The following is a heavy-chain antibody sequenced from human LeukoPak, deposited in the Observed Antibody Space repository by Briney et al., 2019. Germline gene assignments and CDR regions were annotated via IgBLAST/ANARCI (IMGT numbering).Heavy chain of an antibody. CDR3: ASGGTFDI. D-gene: IGHD4-23*01. CDR1: GFTLSSYE. Sequence: GGSLRLSCTASGFTLSSYEMSWIRQAPGKGLEWVSSIDYSGGSTYYADSVKGRFTISRDNSKNTLYLQMNSLRAEDTAVYYCASGGTFDIWGQGTMVTVSS. V-gene: IGHV3-23*01. J-gene: IGHJ3*02. CDR2: IDYSGGST.